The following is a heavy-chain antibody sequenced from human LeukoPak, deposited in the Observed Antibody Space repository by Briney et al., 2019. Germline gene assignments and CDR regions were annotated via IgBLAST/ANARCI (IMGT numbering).Heavy chain of an antibody. CDR2: IYTSGST. CDR3: ARDLRYQPSNYYYYYMDV. J-gene: IGHJ6*03. V-gene: IGHV4-4*07. CDR1: DGSISSYY. Sequence: PSETLSLTCTVSDGSISSYYWSWIRQPAGKGLEWIGRIYTSGSTNYNPSLKSRVTMSVDTSKNQFSLKLSSVTAADTAVYYCARDLRYQPSNYYYYYMDVWGKGTTVTVSS. D-gene: IGHD2-2*01.